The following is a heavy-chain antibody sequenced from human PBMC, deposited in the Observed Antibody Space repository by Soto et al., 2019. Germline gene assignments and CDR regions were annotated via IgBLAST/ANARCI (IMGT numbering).Heavy chain of an antibody. J-gene: IGHJ6*02. V-gene: IGHV3-21*01. CDR1: GFIFSDST. CDR2: ISGSSNYI. D-gene: IGHD3-3*01. Sequence: GGSLRLSCAASGFIFSDSTMNWVRQALGKGLEWASSISGSSNYIHYADSVKGRFTISRDNAKNSLYLQMNSLRGEDTAVYYCASGVTIFGVVILRNAMGVWGRGTTVTVYS. CDR3: ASGVTIFGVVILRNAMGV.